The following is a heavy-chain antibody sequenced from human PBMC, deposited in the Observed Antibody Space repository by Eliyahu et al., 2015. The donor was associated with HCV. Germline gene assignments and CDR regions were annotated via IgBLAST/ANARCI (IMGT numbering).Heavy chain of an antibody. CDR3: ARTQQLDDAFDI. D-gene: IGHD6-13*01. Sequence: QVQLVQSGAEVKKPGASVKVSCKASGYTFTSYYMHWVRQAPGQGLELVGIINPSGGSTSYAQKFQGRVTMTRDTSTSTVYMELSSLRSEDTAVYYCARTQQLDDAFDIWGQGTMVTVSS. J-gene: IGHJ3*02. CDR2: INPSGGST. V-gene: IGHV1-46*01. CDR1: GYTFTSYY.